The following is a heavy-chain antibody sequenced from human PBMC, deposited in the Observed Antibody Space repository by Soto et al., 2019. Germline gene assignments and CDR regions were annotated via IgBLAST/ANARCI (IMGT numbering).Heavy chain of an antibody. CDR2: IIPILGIA. CDR1: GGTFSSYT. Sequence: ASVKVSCKASGGTFSSYTISWVRQAPGQGLEWMGRIIPILGIANYAQKFQGRVTITADKSTSTAYMELSSLRSEDTAVYYCARVLRYFDWPTAGAFDIWGQGPMVNVAS. V-gene: IGHV1-69*02. CDR3: ARVLRYFDWPTAGAFDI. J-gene: IGHJ3*02. D-gene: IGHD3-9*01.